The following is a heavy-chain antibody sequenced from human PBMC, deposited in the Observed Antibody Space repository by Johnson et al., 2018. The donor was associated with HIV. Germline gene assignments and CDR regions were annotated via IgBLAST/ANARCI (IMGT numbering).Heavy chain of an antibody. D-gene: IGHD6-19*01. CDR3: ARTPMEQWLAHDI. CDR2: IKSDGSDT. V-gene: IGHV3-74*02. Sequence: VQLVESGGGLVKPGGSLRLSCAASGFTVSNYWMHWVRQAPGKGLVWVSRIKSDGSDTSYADSVKGRFTISRDNSKNTLYLQMNSLRDEDTAVYYCARTPMEQWLAHDIWGQGTMVTVSS. CDR1: GFTVSNYW. J-gene: IGHJ3*02.